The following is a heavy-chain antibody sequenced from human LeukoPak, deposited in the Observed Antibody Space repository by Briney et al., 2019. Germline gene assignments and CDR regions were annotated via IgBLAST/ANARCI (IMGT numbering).Heavy chain of an antibody. CDR3: ARGYCSGASCYSKVLDV. V-gene: IGHV3-7*05. D-gene: IGHD2-15*01. J-gene: IGHJ6*02. CDR1: GFTFSGYW. Sequence: GGSLRLSCAASGFTFSGYWMSWVRQAPGKGLEWVANIKQDGSEKYYVDSVEGRFTISRDNAKNSLYLQMNSLRAEDTAVYYCARGYCSGASCYSKVLDVWGQGTTVTVSS. CDR2: IKQDGSEK.